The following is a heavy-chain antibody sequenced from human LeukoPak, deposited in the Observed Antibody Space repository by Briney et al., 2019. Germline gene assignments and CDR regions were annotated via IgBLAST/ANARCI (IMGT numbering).Heavy chain of an antibody. D-gene: IGHD4-23*01. J-gene: IGHJ4*02. V-gene: IGHV4-30-4*08. CDR3: ARDYGGNPDTSYFDY. CDR1: GGSISRGDYY. Sequence: PSETLSLTCTVSGGSISRGDYYWSWIRQPPGKGLEWIGYIYYSGSTYYNPSLKSRVTISVDTSKNQFSLKLSSVTAADTAVYYCARDYGGNPDTSYFDYWGQGTLVTVSS. CDR2: IYYSGST.